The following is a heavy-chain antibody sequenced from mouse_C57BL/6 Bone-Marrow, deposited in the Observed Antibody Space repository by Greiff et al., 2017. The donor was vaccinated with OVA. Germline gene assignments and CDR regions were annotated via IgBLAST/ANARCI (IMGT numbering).Heavy chain of an antibody. D-gene: IGHD2-12*01. CDR3: ARMSSLYVDYAMDY. J-gene: IGHJ4*01. V-gene: IGHV7-3*01. CDR2: IRNKANGYTT. Sequence: EVQRVESGGGLVQPGGSLSLSCAASGFTFTDYYMSWVRQPPGKALEWLGFIRNKANGYTTEYSASVKGRFTISRDNSQSILYLQMNALRAEDSATYYCARMSSLYVDYAMDYGGKGTSVTVSS. CDR1: GFTFTDYY.